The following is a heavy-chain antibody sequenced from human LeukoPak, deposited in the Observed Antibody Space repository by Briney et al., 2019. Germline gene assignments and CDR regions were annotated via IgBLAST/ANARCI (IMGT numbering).Heavy chain of an antibody. J-gene: IGHJ6*02. CDR2: ITPGDAST. V-gene: IGHV1-46*01. Sequence: GASVKVSCKASGYTFTSYHMHWVRQAPGQGLEWMGIITPGDASTTYAQRFQGRVTMTRDTSTSTVYMELSSLRSEDTAVYYCARDSGYYYYGMGVWGQGTTVTVSS. CDR3: ARDSGYYYYGMGV. CDR1: GYTFTSYH.